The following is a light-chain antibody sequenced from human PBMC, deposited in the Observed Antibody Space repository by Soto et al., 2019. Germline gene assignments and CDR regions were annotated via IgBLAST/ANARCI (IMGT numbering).Light chain of an antibody. CDR1: QTISIW. CDR2: KAS. Sequence: DIPMTQSPSTLSASVGDRVTITCRASQTISIWLAWYQQKPGKAPKLLIYKASSLQSGVPSRFSGSGSGTEFTLTISSLQPDDFATYYCQGYNTYSRTFGQGTKVEIK. V-gene: IGKV1-5*03. CDR3: QGYNTYSRT. J-gene: IGKJ1*01.